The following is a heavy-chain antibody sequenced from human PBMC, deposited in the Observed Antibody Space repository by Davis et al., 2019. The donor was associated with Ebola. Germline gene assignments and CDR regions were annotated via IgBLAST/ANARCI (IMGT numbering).Heavy chain of an antibody. D-gene: IGHD1-26*01. CDR2: IYPADSDT. Sequence: GESLKISCMASGYNFLRNWIGWVRQTPGKGLEWVGLIYPADSDTSYSPSFQGPVTISADTSISTAYLQWSSLKASDTAIYYCMRLAFTESYGVDYWGQGVLVTVSS. J-gene: IGHJ4*02. V-gene: IGHV5-51*01. CDR1: GYNFLRNW. CDR3: MRLAFTESYGVDY.